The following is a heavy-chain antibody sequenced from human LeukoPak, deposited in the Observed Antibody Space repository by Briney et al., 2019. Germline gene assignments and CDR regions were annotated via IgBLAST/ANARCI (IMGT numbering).Heavy chain of an antibody. J-gene: IGHJ4*02. Sequence: PGGSLRLSCAASRFTFSSYAMSWVRQAPGRGLEWVSTIGGTGDRTYYADSVKGRFTISRDNSMDTLFLQMNSLKAEDTAVYYCAKDPVVYHGGSGGHYFDYWGQGTLVTVSS. D-gene: IGHD6-19*01. CDR2: IGGTGDRT. V-gene: IGHV3-23*01. CDR1: RFTFSSYA. CDR3: AKDPVVYHGGSGGHYFDY.